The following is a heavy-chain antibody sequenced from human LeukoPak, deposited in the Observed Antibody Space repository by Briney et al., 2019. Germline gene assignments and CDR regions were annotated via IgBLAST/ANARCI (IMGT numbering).Heavy chain of an antibody. Sequence: PGGSLRLSCAASGFTFSNVWMSWVRQAPGKGLEWVANIKQDGSEKYYVDSVKGRFTISRDNAKNSLFLQMNSLRAEDTAVYYCARAGGYYYDSSGYYYAEEYYFDYWGQGTLVTVSS. CDR3: ARAGGYYYDSSGYYYAEEYYFDY. J-gene: IGHJ4*02. CDR2: IKQDGSEK. CDR1: GFTFSNVW. V-gene: IGHV3-7*05. D-gene: IGHD3-22*01.